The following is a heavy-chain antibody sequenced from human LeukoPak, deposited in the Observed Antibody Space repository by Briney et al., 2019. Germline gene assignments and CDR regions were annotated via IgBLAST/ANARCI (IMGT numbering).Heavy chain of an antibody. J-gene: IGHJ4*02. D-gene: IGHD1-26*01. CDR2: IYYSGST. Sequence: SETLSLTCTVSGGSISSSSYYWGWIRQPPGKGLEWIGSIYYSGSTYYNPSLKSRVTISVDTSKNQFSLKLSSVTAADTAVYYCARDLGLSSFDYWGQGTLVTVSS. CDR1: GGSISSSSYY. CDR3: ARDLGLSSFDY. V-gene: IGHV4-39*07.